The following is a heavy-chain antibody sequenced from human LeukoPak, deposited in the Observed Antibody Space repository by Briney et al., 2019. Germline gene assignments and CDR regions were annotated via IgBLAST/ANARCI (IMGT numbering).Heavy chain of an antibody. CDR2: IIPIFGTA. Sequence: ASVKVSCKASGGTFSSYAISWVRQAPGQGLEWIGRIIPIFGTANYAQKFQGRVTITTDESTSTACMELSSLRSEDTAVYYCARSRYDFWSGYSSGDAFDIWGQGTMVTVSS. V-gene: IGHV1-69*05. D-gene: IGHD3-3*01. CDR3: ARSRYDFWSGYSSGDAFDI. CDR1: GGTFSSYA. J-gene: IGHJ3*02.